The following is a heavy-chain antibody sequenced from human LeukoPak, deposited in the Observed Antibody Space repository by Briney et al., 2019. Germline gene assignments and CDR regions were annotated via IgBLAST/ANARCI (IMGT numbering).Heavy chain of an antibody. V-gene: IGHV4-34*01. CDR2: INHSGST. Sequence: SETLSLTCAVYGGSFSGYYWSWIRQPPGKGLEWIGEINHSGSTNYNPSLKSRVTISVDTSKNQFSLKLSSVTAADTAVYYCARESEYCSGGSCPALDYWGQGTLVTVSS. J-gene: IGHJ4*02. CDR3: ARESEYCSGGSCPALDY. CDR1: GGSFSGYY. D-gene: IGHD2-15*01.